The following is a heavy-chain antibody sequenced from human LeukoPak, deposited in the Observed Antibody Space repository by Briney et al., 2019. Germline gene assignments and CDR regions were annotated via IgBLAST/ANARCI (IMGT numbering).Heavy chain of an antibody. V-gene: IGHV3-74*01. J-gene: IGHJ4*02. CDR3: TGDQSRKGWHDY. CDR1: GFTFSSYW. Sequence: PGGSLRLSCAASGFTFSSYWLHWVRQAPGKGLVWVSRINTDGSSTSYADSVKGRFTISRDNAKNSVYLQMSSLKAEDTAVYYCTGDQSRKGWHDYWGQGTLVTVSS. D-gene: IGHD6-19*01. CDR2: INTDGSST.